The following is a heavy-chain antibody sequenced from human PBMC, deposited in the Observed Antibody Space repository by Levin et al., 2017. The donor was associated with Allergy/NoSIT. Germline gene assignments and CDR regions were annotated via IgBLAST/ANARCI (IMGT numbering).Heavy chain of an antibody. CDR1: GFSFSAYS. CDR3: VRDLEGYRGVSRFDF. D-gene: IGHD3-10*01. V-gene: IGHV3-48*01. Sequence: PGGSLRLSCAVSGFSFSAYSMNWVRQAPGKGLEWLAYVDGHGTRIFYADSAKGRFTISRDNAQNSLYLQMNSLRAEDSGTYYCVRDLEGYRGVSRFDFWGQGTLVTVSS. J-gene: IGHJ4*02. CDR2: VDGHGTRI.